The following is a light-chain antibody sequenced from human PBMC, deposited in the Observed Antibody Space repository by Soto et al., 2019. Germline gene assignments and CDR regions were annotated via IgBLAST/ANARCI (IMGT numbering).Light chain of an antibody. J-gene: IGKJ2*01. CDR2: GAS. Sequence: EIVMTLSPASLSVSPGETATLSCRASQSISNSLAWYQQKPGQAPSLLIYGASTRATGIPARFSGSGSGTEFTLTISSLQSEDSALYYCQQYNNWPPRTFGQGTKLEIK. V-gene: IGKV3-15*01. CDR1: QSISNS. CDR3: QQYNNWPPRT.